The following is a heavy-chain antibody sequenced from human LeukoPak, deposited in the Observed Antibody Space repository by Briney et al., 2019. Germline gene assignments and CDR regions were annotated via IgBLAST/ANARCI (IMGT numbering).Heavy chain of an antibody. V-gene: IGHV3-64*01. J-gene: IGHJ4*02. D-gene: IGHD4-17*01. CDR1: GFTFSSYA. CDR3: ARGAAVTTNSCDY. CDR2: ISSNGGST. Sequence: GGAPRLSCAASGFTFSSYAMHWVGQDPGKGLEYVSAISSNGGSTYYANCVKGRFTISRDNSKNTLYLQMGRLRAEDMAVYYCARGAAVTTNSCDYWGQGTLVTVSS.